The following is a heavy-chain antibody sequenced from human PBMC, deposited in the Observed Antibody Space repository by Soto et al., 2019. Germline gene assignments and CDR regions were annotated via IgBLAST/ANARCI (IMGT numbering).Heavy chain of an antibody. CDR2: IFYTGSA. V-gene: IGHV4-31*03. D-gene: IGHD2-15*01. CDR3: GRDRKDSPDI. Sequence: ASETLSLTCTVSGDSIRTGGYYGSWIRQRPGKGLEWISYIFYTGSAYYKPSLESRLSISIDRSKNQFSLELRSVSVADTAVYYCGRDRKDSPDIWGKGTRVTVSS. J-gene: IGHJ4*02. CDR1: GDSIRTGGYY.